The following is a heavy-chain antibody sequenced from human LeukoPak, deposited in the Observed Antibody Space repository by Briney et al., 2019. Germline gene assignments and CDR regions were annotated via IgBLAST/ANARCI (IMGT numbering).Heavy chain of an antibody. CDR3: ARVLETDCRGGSCYSGLDY. V-gene: IGHV3-21*01. J-gene: IGHJ4*02. Sequence: PGGSLRLSCAASGFTFSSYGMHWVRQAPGRGLEWVSSISRTGSYIYYADSVKGRFTISRDNAQNSLYLQMNSLRVEDTAVYYCARVLETDCRGGSCYSGLDYWGQGTLVTVSS. CDR1: GFTFSSYG. D-gene: IGHD2-15*01. CDR2: ISRTGSYI.